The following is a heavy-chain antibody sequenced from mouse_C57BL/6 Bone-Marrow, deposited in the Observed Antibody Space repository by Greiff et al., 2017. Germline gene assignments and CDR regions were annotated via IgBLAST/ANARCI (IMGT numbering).Heavy chain of an antibody. Sequence: QVQLQQSGAELARPGASVKMSCKASGYTFTSYTMHWVKQRPGQGLEWIGYINPSSGYTKYNQKFKDKATLTADKSSSTACMQLSSLTSEDSAVDYCAREEKQLKLDYFDYWGQGTTLTVSS. CDR3: AREEKQLKLDYFDY. J-gene: IGHJ2*01. CDR1: GYTFTSYT. V-gene: IGHV1-4*01. D-gene: IGHD3-2*02. CDR2: INPSSGYT.